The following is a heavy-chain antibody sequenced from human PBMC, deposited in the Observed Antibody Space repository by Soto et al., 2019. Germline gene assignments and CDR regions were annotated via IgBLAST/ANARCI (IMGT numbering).Heavy chain of an antibody. Sequence: PGGSLRLSCAASGFTFSSYGMHWVRQAPGKGLEWVAVISYDGSNKYYADSVKGRFTISRDNSKNTLYLQMNSLRAEDTAVYYCAKGQINLGGWYPPATYYYYYYGMDVWGQGTTVTVSS. J-gene: IGHJ6*02. V-gene: IGHV3-30*18. CDR2: ISYDGSNK. CDR1: GFTFSSYG. CDR3: AKGQINLGGWYPPATYYYYYYGMDV. D-gene: IGHD6-19*01.